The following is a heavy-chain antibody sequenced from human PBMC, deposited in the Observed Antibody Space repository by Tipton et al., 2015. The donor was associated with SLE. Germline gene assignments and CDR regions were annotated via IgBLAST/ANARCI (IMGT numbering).Heavy chain of an antibody. Sequence: TLSLTCTVSGGSISSHYWSWIRQAPGKGLEWIGDIDNSETTSYNPSLKSRVTISLDTSKNQFSLKLRSVNAADTAVYYCAGAWQGYCSGGTCYVLDYWGQGTLVTVSS. J-gene: IGHJ4*02. CDR2: IDNSETT. CDR1: GGSISSHY. D-gene: IGHD2-15*01. CDR3: AGAWQGYCSGGTCYVLDY. V-gene: IGHV4-59*11.